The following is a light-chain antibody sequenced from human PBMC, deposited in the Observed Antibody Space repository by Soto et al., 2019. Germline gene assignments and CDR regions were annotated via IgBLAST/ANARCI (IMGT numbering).Light chain of an antibody. J-gene: IGKJ1*01. CDR1: QSVSSSC. CDR3: EQYNSYSLT. V-gene: IGKV1-5*01. CDR2: GAS. Sequence: EIQVTQSPSTLSLSVGDRATLSCRASQSVSSSCLAWYQQKPGKAPRLLIYGASSWESGIPARFSGSGSGTEFTLTISSLQPDDFATYYCEQYNSYSLTFGQGTKVDIK.